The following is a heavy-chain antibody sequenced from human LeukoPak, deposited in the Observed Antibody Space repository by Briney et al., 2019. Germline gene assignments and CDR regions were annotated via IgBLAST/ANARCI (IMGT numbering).Heavy chain of an antibody. CDR3: ARDLTSSGSN. J-gene: IGHJ4*02. D-gene: IGHD6-19*01. CDR2: IGGSGDT. Sequence: GGSLRLSCAASGFTFATNGMTWVRQAPGKGLEWVSTIGGSGDTYYADSVKGRFTISRDNAKNSLYLQMNSLRAEDTAVYYCARDLTSSGSNWGQGTLVTVSS. CDR1: GFTFATNG. V-gene: IGHV3-21*01.